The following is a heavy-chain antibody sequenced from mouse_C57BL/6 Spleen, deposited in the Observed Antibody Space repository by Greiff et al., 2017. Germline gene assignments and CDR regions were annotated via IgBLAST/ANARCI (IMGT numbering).Heavy chain of an antibody. CDR2: IYPRSGNT. CDR3: ARNWDGYFDV. V-gene: IGHV1-81*01. J-gene: IGHJ1*03. CDR1: GYTFTSYG. D-gene: IGHD4-1*01. Sequence: QVQLQQSGAELARPGASVKLSCKASGYTFTSYGISWVKQRTGQGLEWIGEIYPRSGNTYYNEKFKGKATLTADKSSSTAYMELRGLTSEDSAVYFCARNWDGYFDVWGTGTTVTVSS.